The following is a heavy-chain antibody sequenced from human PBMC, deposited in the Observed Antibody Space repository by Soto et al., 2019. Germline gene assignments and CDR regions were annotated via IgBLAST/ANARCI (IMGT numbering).Heavy chain of an antibody. Sequence: PSETLSLTCTVSGCCISSYYWSWIRQPPGKGLEWIGYIYYSGSTNYNPSLKSRVTISVDTSKNQSSLKLTSVTAADTAVYWCARDPVDGYAFFDSWGQGALVTVSS. D-gene: IGHD5-12*01. V-gene: IGHV4-59*01. CDR3: ARDPVDGYAFFDS. CDR2: IYYSGST. J-gene: IGHJ5*02. CDR1: GCCISSYY.